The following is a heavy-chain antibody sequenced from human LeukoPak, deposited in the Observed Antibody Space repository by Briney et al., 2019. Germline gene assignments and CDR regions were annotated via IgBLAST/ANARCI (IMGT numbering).Heavy chain of an antibody. J-gene: IGHJ4*02. Sequence: PGGSLRLSCAASGFTFSNAWMSWVRQAPGKGLEWVATISYDGSNKYYADSVKGRFTISRDISKNTLYLQMNSLRAEDTAVYYCAKEGAYCGGDCYYLDYWGQGTLVTVSS. V-gene: IGHV3-30*18. CDR1: GFTFSNAW. CDR3: AKEGAYCGGDCYYLDY. D-gene: IGHD2-21*02. CDR2: ISYDGSNK.